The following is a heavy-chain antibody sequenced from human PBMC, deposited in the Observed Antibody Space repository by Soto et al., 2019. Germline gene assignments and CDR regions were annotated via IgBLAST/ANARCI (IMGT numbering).Heavy chain of an antibody. CDR2: ISAYNGNT. V-gene: IGHV1-18*01. CDR1: GYTFTSYG. J-gene: IGHJ4*02. D-gene: IGHD1-7*01. Sequence: GASVKVSCKASGYTFTSYGISWVRQAPGQGLEWMGWISAYNGNTNYAQKLQGRVTMTTDTSTSTAYMELRSLRSDDTAVYYCARVRSDLHYFLTGTVYYFDYWGQGTLVTVSS. CDR3: ARVRSDLHYFLTGTVYYFDY.